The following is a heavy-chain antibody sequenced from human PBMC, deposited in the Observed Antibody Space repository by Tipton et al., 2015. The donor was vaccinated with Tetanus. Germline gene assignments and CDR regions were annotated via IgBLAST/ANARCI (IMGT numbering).Heavy chain of an antibody. J-gene: IGHJ6*02. CDR1: GFTFSSYG. Sequence: SLRLSCAASGFTFSSYGMHWVRQAPGKGLEWVAVIWDDGSNKYYADSVKGRFTISRDNSKNTLYLQMNSLRAEDTAVYYCASVREGLALSYYYGMDVWGQGTTVTVSS. V-gene: IGHV3-33*01. CDR2: IWDDGSNK. D-gene: IGHD3/OR15-3a*01. CDR3: ASVREGLALSYYYGMDV.